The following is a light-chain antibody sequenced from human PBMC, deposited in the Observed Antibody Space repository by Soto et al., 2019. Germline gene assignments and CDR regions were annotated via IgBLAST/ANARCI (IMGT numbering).Light chain of an antibody. CDR1: QSITIW. Sequence: DIQTTQTPSTLSASLGASVTNPCRASQSITIWLAWYQQKPGKATRLLIYAASTLQSGVTSRFSGSGYGTDFTLTISSLQPEDFATYYCQQLNSYPLTFGGGTKV. J-gene: IGKJ4*01. CDR3: QQLNSYPLT. CDR2: AAS. V-gene: IGKV1-5*01.